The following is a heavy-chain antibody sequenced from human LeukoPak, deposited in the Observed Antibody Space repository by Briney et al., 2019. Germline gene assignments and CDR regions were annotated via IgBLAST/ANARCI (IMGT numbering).Heavy chain of an antibody. J-gene: IGHJ5*02. D-gene: IGHD3-10*01. CDR1: GFTFDDYG. Sequence: PGGSLRLSCAASGFTFDDYGMSWVRQAPGKGLEWVSGINWNGGSTGYADPVKGRFTISRDNAKNSLYLQMNSLGAEDTALYYCARARRAPMVRGVINWFDPWGQGTLVTVSS. V-gene: IGHV3-20*04. CDR3: ARARRAPMVRGVINWFDP. CDR2: INWNGGST.